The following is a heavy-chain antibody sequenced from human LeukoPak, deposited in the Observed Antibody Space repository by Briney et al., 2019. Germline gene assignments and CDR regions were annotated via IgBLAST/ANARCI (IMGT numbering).Heavy chain of an antibody. CDR1: GCSISSSSYY. V-gene: IGHV4-39*07. D-gene: IGHD5-12*01. CDR2: SYASGST. CDR3: ARGGEWLRSDPCDY. J-gene: IGHJ4*02. Sequence: SETLSLTCTVSGCSISSSSYYWGWIRQPPGKGLEWIGSSYASGSTYYNPSHKRRTTITVNTSKNQYSLMQSPVPAADTAVYYCARGGEWLRSDPCDYGGQGTLVTVPS.